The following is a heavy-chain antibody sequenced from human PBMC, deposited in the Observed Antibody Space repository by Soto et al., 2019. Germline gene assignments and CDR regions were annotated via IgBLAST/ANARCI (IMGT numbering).Heavy chain of an antibody. CDR3: ARFGQQLTHMYTWFDP. V-gene: IGHV3-7*01. CDR2: IKPDGSEK. J-gene: IGHJ5*02. Sequence: EVQLVESGGGLVQPGGSLRLSCAASGFTFRNFWMSWVRQAPGKGLEWVANIKPDGSEKKYVDSVKGRFTFSRDNATNSLYLQMNSLRDDDTAVYYCARFGQQLTHMYTWFDPWGQGTLLIVSS. D-gene: IGHD1-1*01. CDR1: GFTFRNFW.